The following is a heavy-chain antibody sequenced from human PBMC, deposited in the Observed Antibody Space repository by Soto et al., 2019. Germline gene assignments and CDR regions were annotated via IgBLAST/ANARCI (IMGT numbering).Heavy chain of an antibody. V-gene: IGHV3-15*01. J-gene: IGHJ4*02. Sequence: LGLSCAASGFTFSNAWMSWVRQAPGKGLEWVGRIKSKTDGGTTDYAAPVKGRFTISRDDSKNTLYLQMNSLKTEDTAVYYCTTVSMITFGGSVFDYWGQGTLVTVSS. CDR3: TTVSMITFGGSVFDY. CDR2: IKSKTDGGTT. D-gene: IGHD3-16*01. CDR1: GFTFSNAW.